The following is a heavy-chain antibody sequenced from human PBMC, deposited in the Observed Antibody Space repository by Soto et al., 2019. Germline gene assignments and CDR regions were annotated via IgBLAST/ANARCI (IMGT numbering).Heavy chain of an antibody. V-gene: IGHV1-69*06. Sequence: QVQLVQSGAEVKRPGSSVKVSCKASGGTFSSYAISWVRQAPGQGLEWMGGIIPIFGTGNYAQKFQGRVTITADKSTSTDYMEVRSLRSEDTAVYYCARGWETVGTTTPFAYWGQGTHVTVSS. D-gene: IGHD1-26*01. CDR3: ARGWETVGTTTPFAY. J-gene: IGHJ4*02. CDR2: IIPIFGTG. CDR1: GGTFSSYA.